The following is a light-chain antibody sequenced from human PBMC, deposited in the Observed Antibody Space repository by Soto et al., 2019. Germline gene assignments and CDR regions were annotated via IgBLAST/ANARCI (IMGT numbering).Light chain of an antibody. J-gene: IGKJ4*01. CDR2: GTS. CDR3: QQYGSAPLT. CDR1: QSVSNSY. Sequence: EIVFTQSPGTLSLSPGQRATLSCRASQSVSNSYLAWYQQKPGQAPRLVIYGTSSRATGIPDRFSGSGSGTDFTLTINRLEPEDFAVYYCQQYGSAPLTFGGGTKVDIK. V-gene: IGKV3-20*01.